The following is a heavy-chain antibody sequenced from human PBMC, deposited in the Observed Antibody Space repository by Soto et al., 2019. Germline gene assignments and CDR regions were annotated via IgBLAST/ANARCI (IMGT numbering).Heavy chain of an antibody. CDR3: TTCLSGYRYYYYGMDV. J-gene: IGHJ6*02. Sequence: GGSLRLSCAASGFTFSSYAMSWVRQAPGKGLEWVGRIKSKTDGGTTDYAAPVKGRFTISRDDSKDTLYLQMNSLKTEDTAVYYCTTCLSGYRYYYYGMDVWGQGTTVTVSS. V-gene: IGHV3-15*01. CDR1: GFTFSSYA. D-gene: IGHD3-22*01. CDR2: IKSKTDGGTT.